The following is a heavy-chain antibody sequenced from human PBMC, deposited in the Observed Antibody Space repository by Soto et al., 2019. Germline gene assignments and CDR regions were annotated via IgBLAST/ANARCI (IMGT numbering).Heavy chain of an antibody. CDR3: AGTPIAAAGTEYFQH. Sequence: GGSLRLSCAASGFTFSSYSMNWVRQAPGKGLEWVSSINSSSSYIYYAHAVKGRFTISRDNAKNSLYLQMNSLRAEDTAVYYCAGTPIAAAGTEYFQHWGQGTLVTVSS. V-gene: IGHV3-21*01. CDR1: GFTFSSYS. CDR2: INSSSSYI. D-gene: IGHD6-13*01. J-gene: IGHJ1*01.